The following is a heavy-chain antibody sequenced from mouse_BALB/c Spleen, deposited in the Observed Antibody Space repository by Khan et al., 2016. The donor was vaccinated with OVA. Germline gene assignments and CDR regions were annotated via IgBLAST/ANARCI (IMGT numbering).Heavy chain of an antibody. Sequence: QVQLQQSGAELVRPGVSVKISCKGSGYTFTDYAMHWVKQSHAKSLEWIGVISTYYGDVDYSQKFKGKATMTVDRSSSTAYLELASLTSEDSAICCGASGGKFAYWGQGTLVTVSA. CDR3: ASGGKFAY. J-gene: IGHJ3*01. CDR2: ISTYYGDV. V-gene: IGHV1S137*01. CDR1: GYTFTDYA. D-gene: IGHD1-1*02.